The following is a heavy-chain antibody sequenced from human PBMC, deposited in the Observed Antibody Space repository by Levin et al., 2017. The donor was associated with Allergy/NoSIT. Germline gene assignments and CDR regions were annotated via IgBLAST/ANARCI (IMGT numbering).Heavy chain of an antibody. CDR1: GFTFSSYS. CDR2: ISSSSSYI. CDR3: ARERGCSSTSCYWGDAFDI. J-gene: IGHJ3*02. Sequence: CAASGFTFSSYSMNWVRQAPGKGLEWVSSISSSSSYIYYADSVKGRFTISRDNAKNSLYLQMNSLRAEDTAVYYCARERGCSSTSCYWGDAFDIWGQGTMVTVSS. D-gene: IGHD2-2*01. V-gene: IGHV3-21*01.